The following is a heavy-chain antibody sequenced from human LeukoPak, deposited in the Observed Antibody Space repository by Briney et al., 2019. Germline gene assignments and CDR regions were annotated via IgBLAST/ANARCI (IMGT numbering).Heavy chain of an antibody. CDR2: VDPEDGET. CDR1: GYTFTDYY. CDR3: ATGPGEQQLASPFDI. D-gene: IGHD6-13*01. J-gene: IGHJ3*02. Sequence: ASVKVSCKASGYTFTDYYMHWVQQAPGKGLEWMGLVDPEDGETIYAEKFQGRVTITADTSTDTAYMELSSLRSEDTAVYYCATGPGEQQLASPFDIWGQGTMVTVSS. V-gene: IGHV1-69-2*01.